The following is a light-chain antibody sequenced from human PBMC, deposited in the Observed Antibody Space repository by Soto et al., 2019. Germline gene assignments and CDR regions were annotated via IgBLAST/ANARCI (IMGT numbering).Light chain of an antibody. CDR1: QSLLHVNGYTY. CDR3: MQAVQIPGT. Sequence: DIVMTQSPLSLPVTPGEPASISCRSSQSLLHVNGYTYLDWYLQKPGQSPQLLMYLVSIRASGVPDRFSGSGSGTDFTLKISRVEAEDVGVYYCMQAVQIPGTFGQGTKGDIK. J-gene: IGKJ1*01. CDR2: LVS. V-gene: IGKV2-28*01.